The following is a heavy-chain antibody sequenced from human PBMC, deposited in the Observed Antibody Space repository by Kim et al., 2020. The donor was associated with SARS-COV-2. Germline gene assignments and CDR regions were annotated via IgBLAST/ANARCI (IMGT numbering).Heavy chain of an antibody. V-gene: IGHV1-18*01. CDR2: ISAYNGNT. J-gene: IGHJ2*01. Sequence: ASVKVSCKASGYTFTSYGITWVRQAPGQGLEWMGWISAYNGNTNYAQKFQDRVTMTTDTSTSTAYMELRSLRSDDTAVYYCARVYGDYAWYFDLWRRGTLVTVSS. CDR1: GYTFTSYG. D-gene: IGHD4-17*01. CDR3: ARVYGDYAWYFDL.